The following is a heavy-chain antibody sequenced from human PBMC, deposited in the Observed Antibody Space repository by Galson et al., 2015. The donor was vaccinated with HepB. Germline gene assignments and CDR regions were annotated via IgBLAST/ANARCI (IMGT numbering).Heavy chain of an antibody. CDR2: ISYRGTT. CDR3: ARGSEDNYGSFDY. CDR1: GGSISTSSSNYY. V-gene: IGHV4-39*07. J-gene: IGHJ4*02. D-gene: IGHD3-10*01. Sequence: SETLSLTCTVSGGSISTSSSNYYWVWIRQPPGKGLEWIGSISYRGTTYYNPSLRGRLTISEDMSKNQFSLKLSSVTAADTAIYYCARGSEDNYGSFDYWGQGTLVTVSS.